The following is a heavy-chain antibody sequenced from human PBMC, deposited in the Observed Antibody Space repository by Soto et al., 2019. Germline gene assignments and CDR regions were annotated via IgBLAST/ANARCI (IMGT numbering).Heavy chain of an antibody. J-gene: IGHJ4*02. Sequence: EVQLLESGGGLVQPGGFLRLSCAASGFSFSSYAMSWVRQAPGEGLDWVSAISDSGGSTYYADSVKGRFTISRDNSRNTLYLQMNSLRTEDTAVYYFAKGSADGATYYFDSLGPGALVTVSS. CDR3: AKGSADGATYYFDS. V-gene: IGHV3-23*01. CDR1: GFSFSSYA. CDR2: ISDSGGST. D-gene: IGHD6-13*01.